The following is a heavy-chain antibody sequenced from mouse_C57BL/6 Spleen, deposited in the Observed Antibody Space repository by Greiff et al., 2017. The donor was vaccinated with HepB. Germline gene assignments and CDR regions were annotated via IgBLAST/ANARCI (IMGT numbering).Heavy chain of an antibody. CDR1: GSSLTSYG. V-gene: IGHV2-2*01. Sequence: QVQLQQSGPGLVQPSQSLSITCTVSGSSLTSYGVHWVRQSPGKGLEWLGVIWSGGSTDYNAAFISRLSISKDNSKSQVFFKMNSLQADDTAIYYCARIYGSSYWYFDVWGTGTTVTVSS. J-gene: IGHJ1*03. CDR2: IWSGGST. D-gene: IGHD1-1*01. CDR3: ARIYGSSYWYFDV.